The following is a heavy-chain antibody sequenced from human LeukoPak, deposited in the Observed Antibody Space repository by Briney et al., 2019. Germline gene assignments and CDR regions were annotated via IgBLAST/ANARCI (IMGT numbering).Heavy chain of an antibody. CDR3: AKPGRTAAGLFDS. CDR1: GFTFSSYG. CDR2: FSVNGRDT. J-gene: IGHJ4*02. V-gene: IGHV3-23*01. Sequence: PGGSLRLSCAASGFTFSSYGMHWVRQAPGKGLEWVSGFSVNGRDTYYADFVKGRFTIARDIAKNTLYLQMNSLRAEGTATYYCAKPGRTAAGLFDSWGQGTLVTVSS. D-gene: IGHD6-13*01.